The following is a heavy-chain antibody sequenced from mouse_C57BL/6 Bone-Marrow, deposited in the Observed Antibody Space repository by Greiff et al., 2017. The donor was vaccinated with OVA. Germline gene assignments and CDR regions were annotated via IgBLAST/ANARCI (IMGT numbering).Heavy chain of an antibody. Sequence: EVKLQESVAELVRPGASVKLSCTASGFNIKNTYMHWVKQRPEQGLEWIGRIDPANGNTNYAPKFQGKATIPADTSSNTAYLHLTSLTSEDTAIYYCAIYSNYVWYFDVWGTGTTVTVSS. CDR3: AIYSNYVWYFDV. J-gene: IGHJ1*03. CDR2: IDPANGNT. CDR1: GFNIKNTY. V-gene: IGHV14-3*01. D-gene: IGHD2-5*01.